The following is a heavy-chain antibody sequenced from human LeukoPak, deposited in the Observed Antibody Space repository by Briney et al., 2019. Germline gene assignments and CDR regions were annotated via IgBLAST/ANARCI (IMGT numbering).Heavy chain of an antibody. Sequence: GRSLRLSCAASGFTFSSYAMHWVRQAPGKGLEWVAVISYDGSNKYYADSVKGRFTISRDNSKSTLYLQMNSLRAEDTAVYYCAKDGGGSLEWLPPMDVWGQGTTVTVSS. CDR3: AKDGGGSLEWLPPMDV. D-gene: IGHD3-3*01. CDR1: GFTFSSYA. V-gene: IGHV3-30-3*01. CDR2: ISYDGSNK. J-gene: IGHJ6*02.